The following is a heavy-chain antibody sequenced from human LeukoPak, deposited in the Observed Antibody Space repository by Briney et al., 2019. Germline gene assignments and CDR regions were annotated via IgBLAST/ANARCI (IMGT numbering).Heavy chain of an antibody. D-gene: IGHD5-18*01. CDR3: ARGSRYSYGYWFDP. J-gene: IGHJ5*02. CDR2: IYYSGST. Sequence: SETLSLTCTVSGGSISSYYWSWIRQPPGKGLEWIGYIYYSGSTNYNPSLESRVIISVDTSKNQFSLKLSSVTAADTAVYYCARGSRYSYGYWFDPWGQGTLVTVSS. CDR1: GGSISSYY. V-gene: IGHV4-59*01.